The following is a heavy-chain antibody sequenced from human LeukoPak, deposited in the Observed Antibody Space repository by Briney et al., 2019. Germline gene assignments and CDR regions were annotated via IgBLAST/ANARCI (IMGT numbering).Heavy chain of an antibody. CDR2: ISGSGGST. CDR1: GFTFSSYA. J-gene: IGHJ4*02. Sequence: GGSLRLSCAASGFTFSSYAMSWVRQAPGKGLEWVSAISGSGGSTYYADSVKGRFTISRDNSKNTLYLQMNSLRAGDTAVYYCAREGQLDRGGYFDYWGQGTLVTVSS. CDR3: AREGQLDRGGYFDY. D-gene: IGHD6-13*01. V-gene: IGHV3-23*01.